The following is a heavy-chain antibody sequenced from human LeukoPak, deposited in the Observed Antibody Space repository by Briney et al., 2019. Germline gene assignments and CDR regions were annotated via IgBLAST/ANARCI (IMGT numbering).Heavy chain of an antibody. J-gene: IGHJ6*02. CDR3: AGFFRGRGXXXGMDV. Sequence: GGSLRLSCAASGFTFSSYAMSWVRQAPGKGLEWVSAISGSGGSTYYADSVKGRFTISRDNSKNTLYLQMNSLRAEDTAVYYCAGFFRGRGXXXGMDVWGQGTTVTVSS. D-gene: IGHD3-3*01. CDR2: ISGSGGST. V-gene: IGHV3-23*01. CDR1: GFTFSSYA.